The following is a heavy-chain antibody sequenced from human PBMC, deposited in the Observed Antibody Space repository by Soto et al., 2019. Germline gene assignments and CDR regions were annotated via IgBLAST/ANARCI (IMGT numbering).Heavy chain of an antibody. J-gene: IGHJ4*02. CDR1: GGSFSGYY. CDR3: ARGRGITIFGVVTAHHYFDY. V-gene: IGHV4-34*01. Sequence: SETLSLTCAVYGGSFSGYYWSWIRQPPGKGLEWIGEINHSGSTNYSPSLKSRVTISVDTSKNQFSLKLSSVTAADTAVYYCARGRGITIFGVVTAHHYFDYWGQGTLVTVSS. CDR2: INHSGST. D-gene: IGHD3-3*01.